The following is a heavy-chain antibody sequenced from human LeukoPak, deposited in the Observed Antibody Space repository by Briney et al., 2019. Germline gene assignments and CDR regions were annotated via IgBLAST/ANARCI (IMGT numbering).Heavy chain of an antibody. CDR3: ARDSTPRYYDILTGYYTAVGYFDY. V-gene: IGHV3-30-3*01. J-gene: IGHJ4*02. D-gene: IGHD3-9*01. CDR1: GFTFSSYA. Sequence: GGSLRLSCAASGFTFSSYAMHWVRRAPGKGLEWVAVISYDGSNKYYADSVKGRFTISRDNSKNTLYLQMNSLRAEDTAVYYCARDSTPRYYDILTGYYTAVGYFDYWGQGTLVTVSS. CDR2: ISYDGSNK.